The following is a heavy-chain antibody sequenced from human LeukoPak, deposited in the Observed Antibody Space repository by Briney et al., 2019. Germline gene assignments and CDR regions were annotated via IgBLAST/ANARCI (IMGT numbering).Heavy chain of an antibody. CDR2: IYTSGST. V-gene: IGHV4-4*07. CDR1: GGSISSYY. D-gene: IGHD6-19*01. CDR3: ARTGAVSTAKGWTSWFDP. Sequence: PSETLSLTCTVSGGSISSYYWSWIRQPAGKGLEWIGRIYTSGSTNYNPSLKSRVTMSVDTPKNQFSLKLSSVTAADTAVYYCARTGAVSTAKGWTSWFDPWGQGTLVTVSS. J-gene: IGHJ5*02.